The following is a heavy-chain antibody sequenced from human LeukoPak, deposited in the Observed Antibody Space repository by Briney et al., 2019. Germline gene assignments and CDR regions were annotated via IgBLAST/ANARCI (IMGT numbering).Heavy chain of an antibody. Sequence: GGSLRLSCAASGFTFSSYWMSWVRQAPGKGLEWVANIKEDGSEKHYVDSVKGRFTISRDNAKNSLYLQMNSLRAEDTAVYYCARDVYDSGRGAFDIFGQGTMVTVSS. J-gene: IGHJ3*02. D-gene: IGHD3-10*01. CDR3: ARDVYDSGRGAFDI. V-gene: IGHV3-7*01. CDR1: GFTFSSYW. CDR2: IKEDGSEK.